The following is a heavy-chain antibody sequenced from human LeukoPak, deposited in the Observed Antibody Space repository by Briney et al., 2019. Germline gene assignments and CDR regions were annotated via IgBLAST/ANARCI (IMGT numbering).Heavy chain of an antibody. CDR3: ARDYYASGSYYSGPVDY. CDR1: GFTFSSYC. D-gene: IGHD3-10*01. V-gene: IGHV3-7*01. CDR2: IKQDGSEK. J-gene: IGHJ4*02. Sequence: GGSLRLSCAASGFTFSSYCMSWVRQAPGTGLEWVANIKQDGSEKYYVDSVKGRFTISRDNAKSSLFLQMNSLRAEDTAVYYCARDYYASGSYYSGPVDYWGQGTLVTVSS.